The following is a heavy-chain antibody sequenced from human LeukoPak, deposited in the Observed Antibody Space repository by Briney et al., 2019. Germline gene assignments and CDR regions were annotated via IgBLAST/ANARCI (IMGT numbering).Heavy chain of an antibody. V-gene: IGHV4-59*01. CDR3: AREGDSSAWGDAFDI. J-gene: IGHJ3*02. D-gene: IGHD3-22*01. CDR2: IYYSGNT. Sequence: PSETLSLTCTASGGSITSYNWNWIRQPPGKGLEWIGFIYYSGNTNYNPSLKSRVTISVDTSKNQFSLKLSSVAAADTAVYYCAREGDSSAWGDAFDIWGQGTMVTVSS. CDR1: GGSITSYN.